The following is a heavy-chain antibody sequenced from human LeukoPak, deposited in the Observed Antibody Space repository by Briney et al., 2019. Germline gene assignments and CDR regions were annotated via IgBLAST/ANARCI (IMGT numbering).Heavy chain of an antibody. CDR1: GGSISSSNW. J-gene: IGHJ3*02. V-gene: IGHV4-4*02. CDR3: AVGGVYLRGGAEAFDI. Sequence: PSGTLSLTCAVSGGSISSSNWWCWVRQPPGKGLEWIGEIYHSGSTNYNPSLKSRVTISVDKSKNQFSLKLSSVTAADTAVYYCAVGGVYLRGGAEAFDIWGQGTMVTVSS. D-gene: IGHD3-10*01. CDR2: IYHSGST.